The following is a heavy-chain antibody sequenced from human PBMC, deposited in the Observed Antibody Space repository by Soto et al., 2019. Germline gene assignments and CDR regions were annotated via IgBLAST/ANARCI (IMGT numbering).Heavy chain of an antibody. V-gene: IGHV3-23*01. Sequence: EVQLLESGGGLVQPGGSLTVSCAASGFVFSHYAMTWVRQAPGKGLEWVSTVSENGDYTSYADSVKGRFTISRDNSKNTVFVQMNSMTAEVTALYYCARRTAVRNFDYWGQGTLVTVSS. CDR2: VSENGDYT. CDR3: ARRTAVRNFDY. J-gene: IGHJ4*02. CDR1: GFVFSHYA. D-gene: IGHD6-19*01.